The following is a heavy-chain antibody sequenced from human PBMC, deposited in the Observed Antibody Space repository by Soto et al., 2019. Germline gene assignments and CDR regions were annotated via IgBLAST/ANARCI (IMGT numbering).Heavy chain of an antibody. CDR2: TYYRSKWYN. Sequence: QVQLQQSGPGLVKPSQSLSLTCAISGDSVTSHTVAWNWIRQSPSRGLEWLGRTYYRSKWYNDYAVSVTTRITLNAETSKNQFSLQLHSVSPEDTAVYYCARQTIENSSSHFDYWGQGTLVTVSS. J-gene: IGHJ4*02. D-gene: IGHD6-6*01. CDR3: ARQTIENSSSHFDY. CDR1: GDSVTSHTVA. V-gene: IGHV6-1*01.